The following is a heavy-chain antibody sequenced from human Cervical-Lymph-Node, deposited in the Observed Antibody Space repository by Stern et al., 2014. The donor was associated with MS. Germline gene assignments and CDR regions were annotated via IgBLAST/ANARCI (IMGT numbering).Heavy chain of an antibody. J-gene: IGHJ6*02. Sequence: VQLVESGAEVKKPGSSVKVSCKASGDIFNNSAFSWVRQAPGQGLEWMGGIIPIFGTANYAQKFQGRVTLTADESTSTAYMELSSLRSDDTALYYCARDSESFFAMDVWGQGTTVTVSS. CDR1: GDIFNNSA. CDR2: IIPIFGTA. V-gene: IGHV1-69*01. CDR3: ARDSESFFAMDV. D-gene: IGHD1-14*01.